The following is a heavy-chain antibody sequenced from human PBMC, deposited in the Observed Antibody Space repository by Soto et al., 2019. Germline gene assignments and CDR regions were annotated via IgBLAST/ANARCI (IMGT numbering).Heavy chain of an antibody. CDR2: IYYSGST. CDR1: GDSISSYY. V-gene: IGHV4-59*01. D-gene: IGHD1-26*01. CDR3: ARSVGATEGGWYFDY. J-gene: IGHJ4*02. Sequence: SETLSLTCTVSGDSISSYYWSWIRQPPGKGLERIGYIYYSGSTNYNPSLKSRVTIFIDTPKNQFSLKLSSVTAADTAVYFCARSVGATEGGWYFDYWGQGTLVTVSS.